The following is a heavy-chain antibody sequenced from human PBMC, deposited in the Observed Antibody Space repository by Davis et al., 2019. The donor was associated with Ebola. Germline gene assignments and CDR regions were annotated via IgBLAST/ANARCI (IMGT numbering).Heavy chain of an antibody. V-gene: IGHV1-2*04. CDR1: GYTFIDYY. D-gene: IGHD5/OR15-5a*01. Sequence: AASVKVSCKASGYTFIDYYIHWMRQAPGQGLEWMGWINPKSGGTKYAQKFQDWITMTRDTSINTAYVELSGLTSDDTAIYYCARAVSPSNDYYVDVWGKGAAVTVFS. J-gene: IGHJ6*03. CDR2: INPKSGGT. CDR3: ARAVSPSNDYYVDV.